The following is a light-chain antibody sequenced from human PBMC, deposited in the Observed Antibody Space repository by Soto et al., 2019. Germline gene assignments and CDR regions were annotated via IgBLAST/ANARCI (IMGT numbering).Light chain of an antibody. CDR2: ATS. CDR1: QSISTTY. J-gene: IGKJ2*01. Sequence: EIVVTQSHGTLSLSPGDRATLSCRASQSISTTYLAWYQQRPGQAPRLLIYATSSRATGIPDRFSGSGSATDFTLTINRLEPEDFALYYCQQYGTSPYTFGQGTKLEIK. CDR3: QQYGTSPYT. V-gene: IGKV3-20*01.